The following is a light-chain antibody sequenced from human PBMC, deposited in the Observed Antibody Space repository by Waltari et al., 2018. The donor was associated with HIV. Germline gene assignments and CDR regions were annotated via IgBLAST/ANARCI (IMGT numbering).Light chain of an antibody. CDR2: DVN. CDR1: SSDVGAYNY. J-gene: IGLJ1*01. Sequence: QSALTQPASVSGSPGQSISISCTGTSSDVGAYNYFSWHQQHPGQAPKLIIYDVNYRPSGISSRFSCSKSGNTASLTISGLQAEDEADYYCSSYTGSDTLLGVFGTGTKVTVL. CDR3: SSYTGSDTLLGV. V-gene: IGLV2-14*01.